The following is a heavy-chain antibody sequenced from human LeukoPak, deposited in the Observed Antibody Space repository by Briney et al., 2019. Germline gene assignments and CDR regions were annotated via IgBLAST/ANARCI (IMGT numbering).Heavy chain of an antibody. D-gene: IGHD3-22*01. CDR3: ARDPSRESDYYDSSGYGFDY. CDR1: GRSFSGYY. CDR2: INHSGST. V-gene: IGHV4-34*01. J-gene: IGHJ4*02. Sequence: SETLSLTCAVYGRSFSGYYWSWIRQPPGKGLEWIGEINHSGSTNYNPSLKSRVTISVDTSKNQFSLKLSSVTAADTAVYYCARDPSRESDYYDSSGYGFDYWGQGTLVTVSS.